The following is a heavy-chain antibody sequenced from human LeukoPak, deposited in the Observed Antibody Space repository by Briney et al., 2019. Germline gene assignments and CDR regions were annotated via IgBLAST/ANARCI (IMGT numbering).Heavy chain of an antibody. CDR3: AGACSSTSHYYYYGMDV. CDR1: GGTFSSYA. Sequence: SVKVSCKASGGTFSSYAISWVRQAPGQGLEWMGGIIPIFGTANYAQKFQGRVTITADESTSTAYMELNSLRSEDTAVYYCAGACSSTSHYYYYGMDVWGQGTTVTVSS. J-gene: IGHJ6*02. CDR2: IIPIFGTA. V-gene: IGHV1-69*13. D-gene: IGHD2-2*01.